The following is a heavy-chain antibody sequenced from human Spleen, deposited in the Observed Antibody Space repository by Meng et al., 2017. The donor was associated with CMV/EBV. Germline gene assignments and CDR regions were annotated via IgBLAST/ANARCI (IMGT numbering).Heavy chain of an antibody. CDR3: ARGFGGVSETLDI. Sequence: ASVKVSCKASGYTFTSYGISWVRQAPGQGLEWMGWINPNSGGTNYAQKFQGRVTMTRDTSISTAYMELSRLRSDDTAVYYCARGFGGVSETLDIWGQGTMVTVSS. D-gene: IGHD3-16*01. CDR1: GYTFTSYG. J-gene: IGHJ3*02. CDR2: INPNSGGT. V-gene: IGHV1-2*02.